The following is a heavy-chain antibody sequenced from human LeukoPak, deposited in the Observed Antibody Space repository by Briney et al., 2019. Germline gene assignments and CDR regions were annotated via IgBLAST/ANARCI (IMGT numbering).Heavy chain of an antibody. J-gene: IGHJ4*02. CDR1: GFTFSSYE. Sequence: GGSLRLSCAASGFTFSSYEMNWVRQAPGKGLEWVSYISSSGSTIYYADSVKGRFTISRDNAKNSLYLQMNILRAEDTAVYYCARDSARGYFDYWGQGTLVTVSS. CDR2: ISSSGSTI. D-gene: IGHD3-10*01. CDR3: ARDSARGYFDY. V-gene: IGHV3-48*03.